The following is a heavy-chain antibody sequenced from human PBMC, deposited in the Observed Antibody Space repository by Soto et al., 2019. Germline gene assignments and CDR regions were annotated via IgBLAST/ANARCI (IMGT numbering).Heavy chain of an antibody. V-gene: IGHV4-34*01. CDR1: GGSFSGYY. D-gene: IGHD4-17*01. CDR3: ARPPRYGLHDAFDI. CDR2: INHSGST. J-gene: IGHJ3*02. Sequence: QVQLQQWGAGLLKPSETLSLTCAVYGGSFSGYYWSWIRQPQGKGLEWIGEINHSGSTNYNPSLKSRVTISVDTSKNQFSLKLSSVTAADTAVYYCARPPRYGLHDAFDIWGQGTMVTVSS.